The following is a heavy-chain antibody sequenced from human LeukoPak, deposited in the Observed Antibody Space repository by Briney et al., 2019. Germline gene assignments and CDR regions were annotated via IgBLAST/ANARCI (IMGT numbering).Heavy chain of an antibody. J-gene: IGHJ4*02. D-gene: IGHD4-17*01. CDR2: ISGSGGSI. Sequence: GGSLRLSCAPSGFTSSRYAMSWLPHAPGEGLEWVSAISGSGGSIYYVGSVKGRFTISRDNSKNTLYLKMNSLRAEDTAIYYCAKAHSTVTTDYFDYWGQGTLVTISS. V-gene: IGHV3-23*01. CDR3: AKAHSTVTTDYFDY. CDR1: GFTSSRYA.